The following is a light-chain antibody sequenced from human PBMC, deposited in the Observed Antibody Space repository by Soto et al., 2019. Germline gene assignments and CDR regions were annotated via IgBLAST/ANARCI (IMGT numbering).Light chain of an antibody. CDR1: QSLSTNS. J-gene: IGKJ3*01. V-gene: IGKV3-20*01. CDR2: AAS. Sequence: EIVLTQSPGTLSFSPLERATLSCRASQSLSTNSLAWYQQKPGQTPRLLIYAASTRDTDIPDRFKGSGSGTDFALTISRLEPEDFALYYCQQYDASPLTFGPGTKVDIK. CDR3: QQYDASPLT.